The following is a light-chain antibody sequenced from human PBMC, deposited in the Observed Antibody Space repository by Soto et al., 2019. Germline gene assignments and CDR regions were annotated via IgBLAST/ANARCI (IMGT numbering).Light chain of an antibody. CDR1: STDVGAYNY. Sequence: QSALTQPASVSESPGQSITISCTGTSTDVGAYNYVSWYQQYPGKAPKLMIYEVNYRPSGVSNRFSGSKSGNTASLTISGIQAEDEADYYCSSYTSSRTLVFGGGTKLTVL. CDR2: EVN. J-gene: IGLJ2*01. V-gene: IGLV2-14*01. CDR3: SSYTSSRTLV.